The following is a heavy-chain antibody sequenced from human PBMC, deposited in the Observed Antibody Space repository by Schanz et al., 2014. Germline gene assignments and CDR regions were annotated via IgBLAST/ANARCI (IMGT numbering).Heavy chain of an antibody. V-gene: IGHV3-30*02. Sequence: VQLVESGGGLVQPGGSLRLSCAASGFTFSGYAMSWVRQAPGKGLVWVTYIRYDGINKYYADSVKGRFTVSRDNAKSTLFLQMDSLRPEDTAIYYCAKEWSPSFWGQGTLVTVSS. D-gene: IGHD1-26*01. CDR2: IRYDGINK. CDR1: GFTFSGYA. J-gene: IGHJ4*02. CDR3: AKEWSPSF.